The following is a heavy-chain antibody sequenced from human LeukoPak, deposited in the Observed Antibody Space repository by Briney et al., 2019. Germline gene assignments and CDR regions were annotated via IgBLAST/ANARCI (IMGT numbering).Heavy chain of an antibody. D-gene: IGHD1-26*01. CDR1: GFTFTNYV. CDR3: ARRVGGTPDY. CDR2: IVGDGASS. V-gene: IGHV3-23*01. J-gene: IGHJ4*02. Sequence: QPGGSPRLSCAAPGFTFTNYVMTWGRQTPWKGLEWGSAIVGDGASSDYVDFVKGRFTISTDNSKNTLNLQMNSLRAEDTALYYCARRVGGTPDYWGLGTLVTVSS.